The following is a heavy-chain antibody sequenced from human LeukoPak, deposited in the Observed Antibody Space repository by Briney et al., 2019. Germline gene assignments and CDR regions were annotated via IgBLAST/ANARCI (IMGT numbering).Heavy chain of an antibody. D-gene: IGHD2-15*01. CDR2: ISSSSGYI. V-gene: IGHV3-21*01. CDR1: GFTFSSYS. CDR3: ARDRGYCSSGSCYGLYFDS. J-gene: IGHJ4*02. Sequence: GGSLRLSCAASGFTFSSYSMNWVRQAPGKGLEWVASISSSSGYIFYADSAKGRFTVSRDNAKNSLYLQISNLRAEDTALYYCARDRGYCSSGSCYGLYFDSWGQGTLVTVSS.